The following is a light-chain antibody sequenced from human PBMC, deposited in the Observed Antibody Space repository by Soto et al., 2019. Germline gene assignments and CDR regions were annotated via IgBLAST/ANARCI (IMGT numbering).Light chain of an antibody. CDR3: QQSYSTPAIT. V-gene: IGKV1-39*01. CDR2: AAS. J-gene: IGKJ5*01. Sequence: DIQMTQSPSSLSASVGDRVTITCRASQSISSYLNWYQQKPGKAPKLLIYAASSLQSGVPSRFSVRGSGTDFTLTISSVQPEDFATYYCQQSYSTPAITFGQGTRLETK. CDR1: QSISSY.